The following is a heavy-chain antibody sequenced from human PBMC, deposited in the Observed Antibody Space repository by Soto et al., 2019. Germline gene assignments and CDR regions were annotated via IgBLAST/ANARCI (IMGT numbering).Heavy chain of an antibody. V-gene: IGHV3-15*01. CDR2: ITSQSDGETT. CDR3: TTDGRSDF. Sequence: VQLVESGGGLVKPGGSLRLSCAASGFTFSDYYMSWIRQAPGKGLEWLGRITSQSDGETTDYAAPVKDRFIISRDDSRNTVFLQMSSLKTEDTAVYYCTTDGRSDFWGQGTLVTVSS. CDR1: GFTFSDYY. J-gene: IGHJ4*02.